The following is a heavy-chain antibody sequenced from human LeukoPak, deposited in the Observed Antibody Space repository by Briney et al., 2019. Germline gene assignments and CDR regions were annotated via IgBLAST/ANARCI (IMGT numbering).Heavy chain of an antibody. Sequence: GGSLRLSCAASGFTFSSYAMHWVRQAPGKGLEWVAVISYDGSNKYYADSVKGRFTISRDNAKNSLYLQMNSLRAEDTAVYYCARDQGSSWYEAGDYWGQGTLVTVSS. D-gene: IGHD6-13*01. CDR1: GFTFSSYA. CDR2: ISYDGSNK. CDR3: ARDQGSSWYEAGDY. J-gene: IGHJ4*02. V-gene: IGHV3-30*04.